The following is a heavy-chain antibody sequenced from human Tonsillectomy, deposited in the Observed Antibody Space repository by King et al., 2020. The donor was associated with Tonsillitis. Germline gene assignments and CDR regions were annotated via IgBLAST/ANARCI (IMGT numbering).Heavy chain of an antibody. Sequence: DVQLVESGGGLVQPGGSLRLSCAASGFTFSNYAMSWVRQAPGKGLEWVSTINIGAGSTSFAESVKGRFTIYGDDSKDTLYLQMNSLRADDAAVYYCAKITFGDYMPFDYWGQGTLVTVSS. J-gene: IGHJ4*02. CDR3: AKITFGDYMPFDY. CDR2: INIGAGST. V-gene: IGHV3-23*04. D-gene: IGHD4-17*01. CDR1: GFTFSNYA.